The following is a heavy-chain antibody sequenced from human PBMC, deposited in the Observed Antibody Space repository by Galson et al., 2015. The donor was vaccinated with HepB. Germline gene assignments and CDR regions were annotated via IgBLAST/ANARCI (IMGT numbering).Heavy chain of an antibody. CDR2: IRSKAYGGTT. D-gene: IGHD5-18*01. Sequence: SLRLSCAASGFTFGDYAMSWFRQAPGKGLEWVGFIRSKAYGGTTEYAASVKGRSTISRDDSKSIAYLQMNSLKTEDTAVYYCTRGKGPVGRPLQLWYGGYWGQGTLVTVSS. CDR3: TRGKGPVGRPLQLWYGGY. V-gene: IGHV3-49*03. CDR1: GFTFGDYA. J-gene: IGHJ4*02.